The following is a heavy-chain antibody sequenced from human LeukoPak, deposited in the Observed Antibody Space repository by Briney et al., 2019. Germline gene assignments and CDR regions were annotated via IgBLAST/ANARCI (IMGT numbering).Heavy chain of an antibody. CDR1: GGTFSSYA. CDR2: IIPIFGTA. Sequence: SVKVSCKASGGTFSSYAISWVRQAPGQGLEWMGGIIPIFGTANFAQKFQGRVTITADKSTSTAYMELSSLRSEDTAVYYCASMRLDCSGGSCYVDYYYYGMDVWGKGTTVTVSS. CDR3: ASMRLDCSGGSCYVDYYYYGMDV. V-gene: IGHV1-69*06. J-gene: IGHJ6*04. D-gene: IGHD2-15*01.